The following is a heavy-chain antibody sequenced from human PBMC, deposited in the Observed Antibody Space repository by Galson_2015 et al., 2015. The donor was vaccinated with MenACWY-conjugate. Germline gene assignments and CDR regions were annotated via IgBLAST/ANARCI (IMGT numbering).Heavy chain of an antibody. V-gene: IGHV5-51*01. CDR1: GYSFASYW. CDR2: IYPGNSDT. CDR3: AREYSSGWYAGN. J-gene: IGHJ4*02. Sequence: QSGAEVKKPGESLQISCKGSGYSFASYWIAWVRQMPGKGLEWMGIIYPGNSDTRYNPSFQGQVTISADKSITTAYLQWSSLKASDTAMYFCAREYSSGWYAGNWGQGTLVTVSS. D-gene: IGHD6-19*01.